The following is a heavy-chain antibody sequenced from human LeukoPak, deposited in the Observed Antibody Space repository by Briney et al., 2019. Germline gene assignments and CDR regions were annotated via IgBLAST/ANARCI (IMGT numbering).Heavy chain of an antibody. V-gene: IGHV1-2*06. D-gene: IGHD6-13*01. CDR1: GYTLTDYY. Sequence: GASVKVSCKASGYTLTDYYMHWVRQAPGQGLEWMGRINPNSGGTNYAQKFQGRVTITRDTSASTAYMELSSLRSEDTAVYYCARVREGSSWYEDDYWGQGTLVTVSS. CDR2: INPNSGGT. J-gene: IGHJ4*02. CDR3: ARVREGSSWYEDDY.